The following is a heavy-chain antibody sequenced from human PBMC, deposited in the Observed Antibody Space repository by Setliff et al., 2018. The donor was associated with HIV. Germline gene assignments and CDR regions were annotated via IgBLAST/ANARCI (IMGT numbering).Heavy chain of an antibody. CDR2: IYTSGST. Sequence: SETLSLTCTVSGGSITSGSYYWSWIRQPAGKGLEWIGHIYTSGSTNYNPSLKSRVAISVDTSKNQFSLKVSSVTAADTAIYYCATIKPGGASFDNWGQGTLVTVSS. CDR1: GGSITSGSYY. CDR3: ATIKPGGASFDN. V-gene: IGHV4-61*09. J-gene: IGHJ4*02. D-gene: IGHD3-16*01.